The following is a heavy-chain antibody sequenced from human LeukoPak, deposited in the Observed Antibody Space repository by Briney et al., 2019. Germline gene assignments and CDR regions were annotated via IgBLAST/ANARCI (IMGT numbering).Heavy chain of an antibody. J-gene: IGHJ6*03. CDR1: GFTFSDYY. Sequence: KPGGSLRLSCAASGFTFSDYYMSWIRQAPGKGLDWVSYISNSGSTIYYADSVKGRFTISRDNAKNSLYLQMNSLRAEDTAIYYCARGPYGDYVYYYYMDVWGKGTTVTVSS. CDR2: ISNSGSTI. D-gene: IGHD4-17*01. V-gene: IGHV3-11*04. CDR3: ARGPYGDYVYYYYMDV.